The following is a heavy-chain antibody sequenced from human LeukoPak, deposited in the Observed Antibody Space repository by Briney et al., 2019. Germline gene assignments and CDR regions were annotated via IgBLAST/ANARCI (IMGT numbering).Heavy chain of an antibody. J-gene: IGHJ3*01. CDR3: AREQLPEYYHHSSAYYGMTA. CDR2: IIPILDIV. CDR1: GGTFSHSP. D-gene: IGHD3-22*01. V-gene: IGHV1-69*10. Sequence: SVKVSCKASGGTFSHSPISWVRQAPGQGLEWTGGIIPILDIVNYAQKFQGRVTITADKSTGTAYMELSSLRSEDTAMYYCAREQLPEYYHHSSAYYGMTAWGQGTMVTVSS.